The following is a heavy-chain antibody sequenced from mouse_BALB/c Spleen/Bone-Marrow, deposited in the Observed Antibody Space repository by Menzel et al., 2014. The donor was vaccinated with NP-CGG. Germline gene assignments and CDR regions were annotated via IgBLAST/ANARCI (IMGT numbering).Heavy chain of an antibody. Sequence: VQLKESGPELVKPGASVKVSCKASGYAFTSYNMFWVKQSHGKSLERIGYIDPYNGGTSYNQKFKGKATLTVDKSSSTAYMHLNSLTSEDSAVYYCARSRDVGYFDYWGQGTTLTASS. D-gene: IGHD3-3*01. CDR1: GYAFTSYN. CDR3: ARSRDVGYFDY. V-gene: IGHV1S135*01. CDR2: IDPYNGGT. J-gene: IGHJ2*01.